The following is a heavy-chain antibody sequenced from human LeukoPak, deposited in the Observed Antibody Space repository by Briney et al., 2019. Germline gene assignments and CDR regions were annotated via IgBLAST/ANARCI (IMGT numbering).Heavy chain of an antibody. CDR2: IYYSGST. CDR3: ARVTSDSSWYYYYYYMDV. Sequence: SETLSLTCTVSGGSISSYYWSWIRQPPGKGLEWIGYIYYSGSTNYNPSLKSRVTISVDTSKNQFSLKLSSVTAADTAVYYCARVTSDSSWYYYYYYMDVWGKGTTVTVSS. D-gene: IGHD6-13*01. V-gene: IGHV4-59*01. J-gene: IGHJ6*03. CDR1: GGSISSYY.